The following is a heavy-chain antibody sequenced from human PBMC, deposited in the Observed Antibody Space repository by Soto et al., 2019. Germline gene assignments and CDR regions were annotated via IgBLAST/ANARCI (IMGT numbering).Heavy chain of an antibody. J-gene: IGHJ4*02. D-gene: IGHD3-10*01. CDR1: GGSISSSNYY. Sequence: SETLSLTCSVSGGSISSSNYYWAWIRQPPGKGLEWIGSVYYSGNSDYNPSLTSRVTISVDTSKNQFSLKLTSVTAADTAVYYCARRSRGCGGFGLYYFDYWGQGALVSVSS. CDR2: VYYSGNS. V-gene: IGHV4-39*01. CDR3: ARRSRGCGGFGLYYFDY.